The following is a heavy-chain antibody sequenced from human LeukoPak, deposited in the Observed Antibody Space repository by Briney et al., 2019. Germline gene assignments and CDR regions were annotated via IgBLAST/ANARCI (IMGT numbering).Heavy chain of an antibody. CDR1: GFTFSSYA. D-gene: IGHD3-22*01. CDR2: ISGSGGTT. V-gene: IGHV3-23*01. CDR3: AKAFTTIIARFDD. J-gene: IGHJ4*02. Sequence: GGSLRLSCAASGFTFSSYAMNWVRQAPGKGLEWVSLISGSGGTTYYADSVKGRFTISRDTSKNTLYLQMNSLRAEDTAVYYCAKAFTTIIARFDDWGQGTPVTVSS.